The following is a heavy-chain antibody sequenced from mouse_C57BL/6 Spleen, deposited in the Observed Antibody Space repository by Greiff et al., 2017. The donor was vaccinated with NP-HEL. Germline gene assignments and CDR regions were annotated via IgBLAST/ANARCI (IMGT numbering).Heavy chain of an antibody. V-gene: IGHV1-52*01. J-gene: IGHJ3*01. CDR1: GYTFTSYW. CDR2: IDPSDSET. D-gene: IGHD4-1*01. Sequence: QVQLQQPGAELVRPGSSVKLSCKASGYTFTSYWMHWVKQRPIQGLEWIGNIDPSDSETHYNQKFKDKATLTVDKSSSTAYMQLSSLTSEDSAVYYCAIGPKLGPFAYWGQGTLVTVSA. CDR3: AIGPKLGPFAY.